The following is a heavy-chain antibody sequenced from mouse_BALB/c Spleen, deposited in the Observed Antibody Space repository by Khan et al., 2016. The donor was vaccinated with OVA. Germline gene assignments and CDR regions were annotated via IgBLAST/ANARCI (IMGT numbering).Heavy chain of an antibody. J-gene: IGHJ3*01. CDR3: ARGHYGNPFAY. CDR2: ISDGGSYT. D-gene: IGHD2-1*01. V-gene: IGHV5-4*02. Sequence: EVELVESGGGLVKPGGSLKLSCGASGFSFSDYYMYWVRQTPEKRLEWVATISDGGSYTYYKDSVKGRFTISSDDAKNNLYLQMSSLKSEYTAMYYCARGHYGNPFAYWGQGTLVTVSA. CDR1: GFSFSDYY.